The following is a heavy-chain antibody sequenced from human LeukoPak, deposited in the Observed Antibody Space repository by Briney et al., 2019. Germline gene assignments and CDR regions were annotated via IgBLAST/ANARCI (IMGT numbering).Heavy chain of an antibody. CDR3: ARVSDEAAAGPWSPFGY. Sequence: GGSLRLSCAASGFTFSSYSMNWVRQAPGKGLEWVSSISSSSSYIYYADSVKGRFTISRDNAKNSLYLQMNSLRAEDTAVYYCARVSDEAAAGPWSPFGYWGQGTLVTVSS. V-gene: IGHV3-21*01. J-gene: IGHJ4*02. CDR1: GFTFSSYS. CDR2: ISSSSSYI. D-gene: IGHD6-13*01.